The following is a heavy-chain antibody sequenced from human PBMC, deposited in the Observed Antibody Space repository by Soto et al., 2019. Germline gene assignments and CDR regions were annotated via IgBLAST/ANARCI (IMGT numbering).Heavy chain of an antibody. D-gene: IGHD3-22*01. CDR3: AREGSGYYYELDY. CDR2: INAGNGNT. Sequence: QVQLVQSGAEVKKPGASVKVSCKASGYTFTSYAMHWVRQAPGQRLEWMGWINAGNGNTKYSQKFQGRVTITRDTSASTAYMELSSLRSEDTAVYYCAREGSGYYYELDYWGQGTLVTVSS. CDR1: GYTFTSYA. V-gene: IGHV1-3*01. J-gene: IGHJ4*02.